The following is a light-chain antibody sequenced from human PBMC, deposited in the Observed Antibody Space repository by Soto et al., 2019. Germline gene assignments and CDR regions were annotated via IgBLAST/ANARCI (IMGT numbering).Light chain of an antibody. Sequence: ALTQPASVSGSPGQSITISCTGTRSDVGGYNLVSWYQQHPGRAPKLMIYEDNKRPSGVPNRFSASKSGNTASLTISGLQAEDEADYHCCSYAGSTIHVVFGGGTKLTVL. CDR3: CSYAGSTIHVV. CDR1: RSDVGGYNL. V-gene: IGLV2-23*01. CDR2: EDN. J-gene: IGLJ2*01.